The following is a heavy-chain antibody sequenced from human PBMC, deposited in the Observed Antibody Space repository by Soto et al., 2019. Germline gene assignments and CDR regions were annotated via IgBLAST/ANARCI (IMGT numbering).Heavy chain of an antibody. D-gene: IGHD3-22*01. J-gene: IGHJ4*02. CDR1: GYTFTSYG. Sequence: QVQLVQSGAEVKKPGASVKVSCKASGYTFTSYGISWVRQAPGQGLEWMGWISAYNGNTNYAQKLQGRVTMTTDTSTSTAYMGLRSLRSDDTAVYYCARAPYDSSGYYSEGWVDYWGQGTLVTVSS. CDR3: ARAPYDSSGYYSEGWVDY. V-gene: IGHV1-18*01. CDR2: ISAYNGNT.